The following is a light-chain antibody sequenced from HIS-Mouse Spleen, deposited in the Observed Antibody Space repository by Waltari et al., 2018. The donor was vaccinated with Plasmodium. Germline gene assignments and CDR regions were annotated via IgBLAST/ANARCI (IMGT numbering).Light chain of an antibody. J-gene: IGLJ3*02. CDR2: EVS. V-gene: IGLV2-8*01. Sequence: QSALTQPPSASGSPGQSVPISCTGTSSAVGGYNYVSWYQQHPGKAPKLMIYEVSTRPSGVPDRFSGSKSGNTASLTVSGLQAEDEADYYCSSYAGSNNWVFGGGTKLTVL. CDR1: SSAVGGYNY. CDR3: SSYAGSNNWV.